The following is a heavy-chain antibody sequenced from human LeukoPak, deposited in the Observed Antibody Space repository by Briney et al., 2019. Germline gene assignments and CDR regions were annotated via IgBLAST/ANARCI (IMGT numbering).Heavy chain of an antibody. CDR3: ARAGSHRGGWFDP. V-gene: IGHV4-31*03. CDR1: GGSISSGGYY. Sequence: SETLSLTCTVCGGSISSGGYYWTWIRQHPGKGLEWIGYIYYSGSTYYNPSLKSRVTISVDTSKNQFSLKLSSVTAADTAVYYCARAGSHRGGWFDPWGQGTLVTVSS. J-gene: IGHJ5*02. CDR2: IYYSGST. D-gene: IGHD3-16*01.